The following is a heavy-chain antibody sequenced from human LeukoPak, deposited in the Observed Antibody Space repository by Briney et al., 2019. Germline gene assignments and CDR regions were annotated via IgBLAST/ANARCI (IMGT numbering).Heavy chain of an antibody. V-gene: IGHV3-30*18. CDR1: GFTFSGYG. Sequence: GGSLRLSCAASGFTFSGYGMHWVRQAPGKGLEWVAVISYDGGNKYYADSVKGRFTISRDNSKNTLYLQMSSLRAEDTAVYYCAKSYFDSSGYTFDYWGQGTLVTVSS. CDR3: AKSYFDSSGYTFDY. J-gene: IGHJ4*02. CDR2: ISYDGGNK. D-gene: IGHD3-22*01.